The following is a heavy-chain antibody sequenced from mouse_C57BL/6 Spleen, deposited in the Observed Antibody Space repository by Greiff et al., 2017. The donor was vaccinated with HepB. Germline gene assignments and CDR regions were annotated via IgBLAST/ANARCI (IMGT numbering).Heavy chain of an antibody. J-gene: IGHJ3*01. CDR2: ISDGGSYT. D-gene: IGHD1-1*01. V-gene: IGHV5-4*01. CDR3: ARDMRITTVVDPLAY. Sequence: EVQRVESGGGLVKPGGSLKLSCAASGFTFSSYAMSWVRQTPEKRLEWVATISDGGSYTYYPDNVKGRFTISRDNAKNNLYLQMSHLKSEDTAMYYCARDMRITTVVDPLAYWGQGPLVTVSA. CDR1: GFTFSSYA.